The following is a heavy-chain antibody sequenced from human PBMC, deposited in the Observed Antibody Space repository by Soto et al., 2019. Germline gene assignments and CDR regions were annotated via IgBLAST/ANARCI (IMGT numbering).Heavy chain of an antibody. V-gene: IGHV3-30-3*01. CDR1: GFTFSSYA. CDR2: IKQDGSNK. J-gene: IGHJ5*02. D-gene: IGHD2-2*01. CDR3: ARDLPPAGVVVPAAPGGWFDP. Sequence: GGSLRLSCAASGFTFSSYAMSWVRQAPGKGLEWVANIKQDGSNKYYADSVKGRFTISRDNSKNTLYLQMNSLRAEDTAVYYCARDLPPAGVVVPAAPGGWFDPWGQGTLVTVSS.